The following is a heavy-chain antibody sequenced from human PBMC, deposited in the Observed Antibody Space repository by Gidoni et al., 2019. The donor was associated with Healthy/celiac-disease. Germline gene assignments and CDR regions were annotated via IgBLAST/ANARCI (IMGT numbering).Heavy chain of an antibody. J-gene: IGHJ4*02. CDR3: ARGIAVAGMAYFDY. Sequence: EVQLVESGVGLVQPGGSLRLSCAASGFTFSSYWMHWVRQAPGKGLVWVSRINSDGSSTSYADSVKGRFTISRDNAKNTLYLQMNSLRAEDTAVYYCARGIAVAGMAYFDYWGQGTLVTVSS. CDR1: GFTFSSYW. V-gene: IGHV3-74*01. D-gene: IGHD6-19*01. CDR2: INSDGSST.